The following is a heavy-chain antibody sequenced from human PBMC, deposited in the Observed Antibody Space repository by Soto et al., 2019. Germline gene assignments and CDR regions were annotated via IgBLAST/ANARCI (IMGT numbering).Heavy chain of an antibody. CDR1: GFTFSAYY. J-gene: IGHJ2*01. CDR2: ISSSSSYT. V-gene: IGHV3-11*05. Sequence: HVQLVESGGGLVKPGGSLRLSCAASGFTFSAYYMIWIRQAPGKGPEWVSYISSSSSYTNYADSVKGRFTISRDNAKNSLYLQMNSLRAEDTAVYYCARTIAAAGGRRYFDLWGRGTLVTVSS. CDR3: ARTIAAAGGRRYFDL. D-gene: IGHD6-13*01.